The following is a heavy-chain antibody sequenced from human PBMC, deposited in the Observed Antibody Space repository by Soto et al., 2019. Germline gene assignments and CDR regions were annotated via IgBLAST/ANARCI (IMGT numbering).Heavy chain of an antibody. CDR2: IRGTGDGT. J-gene: IGHJ4*02. V-gene: IGHV3-23*01. CDR3: SGPGYSSQDF. CDR1: GLTFGRYA. D-gene: IGHD4-4*01. Sequence: RLFCAASGLTFGRYALSWVRQASGKGLEWGSAIRGTGDGTDYADSVKGRFTVSRDNFKNTMYLQMSSLRVEDTAGYYCSGPGYSSQDFWGQGTLVTVSS.